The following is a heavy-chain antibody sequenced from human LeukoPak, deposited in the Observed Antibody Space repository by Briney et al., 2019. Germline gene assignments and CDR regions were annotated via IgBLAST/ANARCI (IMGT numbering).Heavy chain of an antibody. D-gene: IGHD5-12*01. CDR1: GGSISSGGYY. V-gene: IGHV4-31*03. CDR2: IYYSGSS. CDR3: ARDYRFDSGYDLLDAFDV. Sequence: SETLSLTCTVSGGSISSGGYYWSWIRQHPGKGLEWIAYIYYSGSSSYNPSLKSRVTISVDTSKNQFSLKLSSVTAADTAVYYCARDYRFDSGYDLLDAFDVWGQGTMVTVSS. J-gene: IGHJ3*01.